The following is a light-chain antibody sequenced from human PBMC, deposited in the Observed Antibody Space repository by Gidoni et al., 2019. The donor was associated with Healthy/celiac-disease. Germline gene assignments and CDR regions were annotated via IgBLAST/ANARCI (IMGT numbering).Light chain of an antibody. CDR1: QSVSSSY. Sequence: EIVLTQSPGTLSLSPGERATLSCSASQSVSSSYLAWYQQKPGQAPRLLIYGASSRATGIPDRFSGSGSGTDFTLTISRLEPEDFAVYYCQQDGSSPMYTFGQGTKLEIK. CDR3: QQDGSSPMYT. J-gene: IGKJ2*01. V-gene: IGKV3-20*01. CDR2: GAS.